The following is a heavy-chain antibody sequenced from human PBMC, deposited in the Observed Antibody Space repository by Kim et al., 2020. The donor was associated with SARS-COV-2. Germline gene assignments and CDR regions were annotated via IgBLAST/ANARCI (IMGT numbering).Heavy chain of an antibody. J-gene: IGHJ4*02. CDR3: AKDRGITMVRGVVSYYFDY. D-gene: IGHD3-10*01. CDR1: GFTFSSYA. V-gene: IGHV3-23*01. Sequence: GGSLRLSCAASGFTFSSYAMSWVRQAPGKGLEWVSAISGSGGSTYYADSVKGRFTISRDNSKNTLYLQMNSLRAEDTAVYYCAKDRGITMVRGVVSYYFDYSGQGTLVTVSS. CDR2: ISGSGGST.